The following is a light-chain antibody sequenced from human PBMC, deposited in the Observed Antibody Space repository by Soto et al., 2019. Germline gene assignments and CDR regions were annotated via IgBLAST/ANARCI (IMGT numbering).Light chain of an antibody. CDR1: QSVSSS. V-gene: IGKV3-15*01. CDR3: DQYNNWPPFT. J-gene: IGKJ3*01. Sequence: EIVMTQSPATLSVSPGERVTLSCRASQSVSSSLAWYQQKPGQAPRLLIYDASTKCTGIPARLSGSGCGTEFTLTISSLQYEDFVVFYCDQYNNWPPFTFGPGTKVDIK. CDR2: DAS.